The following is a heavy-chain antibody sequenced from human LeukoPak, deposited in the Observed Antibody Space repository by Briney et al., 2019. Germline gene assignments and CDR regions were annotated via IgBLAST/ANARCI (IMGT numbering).Heavy chain of an antibody. Sequence: QAGGSLRLSCAASGFTFSNAWMSWVRQAPGKGLEWVSAISGSGGSTYYADSVKGRFTISRDNSKNTLYLQMNSLRAEDTAVYYCAKARSLSEIAAADLFFDYWGQGTLVTVSS. CDR3: AKARSLSEIAAADLFFDY. D-gene: IGHD6-13*01. J-gene: IGHJ4*02. V-gene: IGHV3-23*01. CDR2: ISGSGGST. CDR1: GFTFSNAW.